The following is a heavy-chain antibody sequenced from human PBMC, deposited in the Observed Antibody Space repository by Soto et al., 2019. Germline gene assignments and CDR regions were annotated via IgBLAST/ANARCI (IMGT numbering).Heavy chain of an antibody. CDR1: GFTFDDYA. V-gene: IGHV3-9*01. CDR3: AKDHMWGADSTSYYFES. CDR2: ISWNSGSI. J-gene: IGHJ4*02. Sequence: EVQLVESGGGLVQPGRSLRLSCAASGFTFDDYAMHWVRQAPGKGLEWVSGISWNSGSIGYADSVKGRFTISRDNGKSSLYLQLSSLRADDTALYYCAKDHMWGADSTSYYFESWGQGTLVTVSS. D-gene: IGHD6-6*01.